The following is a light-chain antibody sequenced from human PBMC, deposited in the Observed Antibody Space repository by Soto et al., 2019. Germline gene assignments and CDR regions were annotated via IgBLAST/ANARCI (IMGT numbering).Light chain of an antibody. V-gene: IGLV2-8*01. Sequence: QSALTQPPSASGSPGQSVTISCTGTSSDVGGYNYVSWYQQHPGKAPKLMIYEVNKRPSGVPARFSASKSGNTASLTVSGLQAEDEADYYCSSYAGSNILFGTGTKVTVL. CDR1: SSDVGGYNY. CDR2: EVN. CDR3: SSYAGSNIL. J-gene: IGLJ1*01.